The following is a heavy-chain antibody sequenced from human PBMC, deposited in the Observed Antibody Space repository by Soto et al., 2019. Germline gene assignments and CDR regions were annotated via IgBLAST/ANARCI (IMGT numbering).Heavy chain of an antibody. CDR2: INWNSVGI. J-gene: IGHJ4*02. Sequence: VESGGGLVQPGRSLRLSCAASGFTFDDYAMHWVRQAPGKGLEWVAGINWNSVGIGYADSVKGRFTISRDNAKNSLFLQMNSLRAEDTALYYCAKDMRYSTGHVCDYWGQGTQVTVSS. V-gene: IGHV3-9*01. CDR1: GFTFDDYA. CDR3: AKDMRYSTGHVCDY. D-gene: IGHD2-8*02.